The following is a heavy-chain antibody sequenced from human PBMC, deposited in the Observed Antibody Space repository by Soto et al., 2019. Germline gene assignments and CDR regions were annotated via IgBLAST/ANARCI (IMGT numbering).Heavy chain of an antibody. CDR3: VKDPAAGTEEIDHY. V-gene: IGHV3-64D*08. CDR1: GFTFSSYA. J-gene: IGHJ4*02. CDR2: ISSNGGST. D-gene: IGHD6-13*01. Sequence: GGSLRLSCSASGFTFSSYAMHWVRQAPGKGLEYVSAISSNGGSTYYADSVKGRFTISRDNSKNTLYLQMSSLRAEDTFVYYCVKDPAAGTEEIDHYWGQGTLVTVSS.